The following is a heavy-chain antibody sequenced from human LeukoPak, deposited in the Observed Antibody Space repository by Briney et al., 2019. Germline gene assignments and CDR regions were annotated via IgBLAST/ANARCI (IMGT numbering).Heavy chain of an antibody. D-gene: IGHD5-18*01. CDR1: GYTFTSYY. Sequence: ASVKVSCKASGYTFTSYYMHWVRQAPGQGLEWMGIINPSGGSTSYAQKFQGRVTMTRDTSTSTVYMELSSLRSEDTAVYYCARDYVDTDLYHLYGMDVWCQGTTVTVSS. CDR3: ARDYVDTDLYHLYGMDV. CDR2: INPSGGST. V-gene: IGHV1-46*01. J-gene: IGHJ6*02.